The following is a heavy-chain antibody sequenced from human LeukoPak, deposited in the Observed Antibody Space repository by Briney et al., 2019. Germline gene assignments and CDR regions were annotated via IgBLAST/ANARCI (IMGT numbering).Heavy chain of an antibody. D-gene: IGHD3-10*01. J-gene: IGHJ4*02. CDR3: ARGLYGSGTFGY. V-gene: IGHV4-39*07. CDR2: IYYSGNT. Sequence: SETLSLTCTVSGVSISSSNSYWGWIRQPPGKGLEWIGSIYYSGNTYYNASLKSQVTISVDTSRNQFSLKLSSVTAADTAVYFCARGLYGSGTFGYWGQGTLVTVSS. CDR1: GVSISSSNSY.